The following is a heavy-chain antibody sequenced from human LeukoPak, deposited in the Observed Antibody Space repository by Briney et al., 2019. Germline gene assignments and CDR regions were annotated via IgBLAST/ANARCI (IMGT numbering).Heavy chain of an antibody. CDR1: GFTXSXXY. J-gene: IGHJ3*02. CDR2: IYSGGST. Sequence: GGXXRLSXAASGFTXSXXYMSXVRXXPGKXLEWVSVIYSGGSTYYADSVKGRFTISRDNSKNTLYLQMNSLRAEDTAVYYCARDISTPPFDIRGQGTMVTVSS. V-gene: IGHV3-53*01. CDR3: ARDISTPPFDI. D-gene: IGHD2-2*01.